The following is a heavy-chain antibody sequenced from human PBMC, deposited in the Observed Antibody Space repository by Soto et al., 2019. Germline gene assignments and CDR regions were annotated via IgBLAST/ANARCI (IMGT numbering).Heavy chain of an antibody. CDR1: GGSISNDY. CDR3: ARDKITGLFDY. J-gene: IGHJ4*02. CDR2: INHSGST. D-gene: IGHD2-8*02. Sequence: SETLSLTCTVSGGSISNDYWTWIRQPPGKGLQWIGEINHSGSTNYNPSLKSRVTISVDTSKNQFSLKLTSVTAADTAVYYCARDKITGLFDYWGQGTLVTVSS. V-gene: IGHV4-34*01.